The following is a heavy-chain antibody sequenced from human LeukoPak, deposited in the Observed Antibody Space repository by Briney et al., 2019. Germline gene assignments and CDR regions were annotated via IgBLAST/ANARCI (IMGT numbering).Heavy chain of an antibody. Sequence: PGGSLRLSCAASGFTFSSYAMHWVRQAPGKGLEWVAVISYDGSNKYYADSVKGRFTISRDNSKNTLYLQMNSLRAEDTAVYYCAREPELVTAFDIWGQGTMVTVSS. D-gene: IGHD3-9*01. J-gene: IGHJ3*02. CDR2: ISYDGSNK. CDR1: GFTFSSYA. V-gene: IGHV3-30-3*01. CDR3: AREPELVTAFDI.